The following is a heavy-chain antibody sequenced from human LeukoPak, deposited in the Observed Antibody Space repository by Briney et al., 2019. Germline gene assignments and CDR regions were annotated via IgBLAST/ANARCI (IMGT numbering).Heavy chain of an antibody. Sequence: GGSLRLSCASSGFTFSDYWMSWVRQAPGKGLEWVANIKQDGSEKYYVDFVKGRFTISRGNAKNSLYLQMNSLRAEDTAVYYCVRDRAYFDSSGFYNLDYWGQGTLVTVSP. CDR3: VRDRAYFDSSGFYNLDY. CDR2: IKQDGSEK. CDR1: GFTFSDYW. D-gene: IGHD3-22*01. V-gene: IGHV3-7*01. J-gene: IGHJ4*02.